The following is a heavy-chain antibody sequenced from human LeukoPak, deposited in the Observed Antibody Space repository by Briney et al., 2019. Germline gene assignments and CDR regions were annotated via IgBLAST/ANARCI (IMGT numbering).Heavy chain of an antibody. Sequence: SETLSLTCAVYGGSFSGYYWSWIRQPPGKGLEWIGSIYYSGSTYYNPSLKSRVTISVDTSKNQFSLKLSSVTAADTAVYYCAGAKMANWFDPWGQGTLVTVSS. CDR2: IYYSGST. V-gene: IGHV4-34*01. D-gene: IGHD5-24*01. J-gene: IGHJ5*02. CDR1: GGSFSGYY. CDR3: AGAKMANWFDP.